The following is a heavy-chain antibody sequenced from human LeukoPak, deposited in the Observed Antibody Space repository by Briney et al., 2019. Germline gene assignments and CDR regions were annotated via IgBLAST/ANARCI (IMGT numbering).Heavy chain of an antibody. CDR1: GFTFSSYG. CDR2: ISGSGGST. D-gene: IGHD3-10*01. CDR3: AKDLRSYYYGSGTTNGDFDY. Sequence: GGTLRLSCAASGFTFSSYGMSWVRQAPGKGLEWVSAISGSGGSTYYADSMKGRFTISRDNSKNTLYLQMNSLRAEDTAVYYCAKDLRSYYYGSGTTNGDFDYWGQGTLVTVSS. V-gene: IGHV3-23*01. J-gene: IGHJ4*02.